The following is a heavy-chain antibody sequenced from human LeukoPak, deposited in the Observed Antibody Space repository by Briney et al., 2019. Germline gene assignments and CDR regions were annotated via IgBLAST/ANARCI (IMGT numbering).Heavy chain of an antibody. V-gene: IGHV4-4*09. CDR2: IYTSGST. D-gene: IGHD3-10*02. J-gene: IGHJ6*03. CDR3: ARHVLPGGDLYYYYYYYMDV. Sequence: PSETLSLTCTVSGGSISSYYWSWIRQPPGKGLEWIGYIYTSGSTNYNPSLKSRVTISVDTSKNQFSLKLSSVTAADTAVYYCARHVLPGGDLYYYYYYYMDVWGKGTTVTVSS. CDR1: GGSISSYY.